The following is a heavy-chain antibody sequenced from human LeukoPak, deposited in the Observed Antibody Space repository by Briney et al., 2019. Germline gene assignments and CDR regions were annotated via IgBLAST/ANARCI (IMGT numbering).Heavy chain of an antibody. V-gene: IGHV3-9*01. J-gene: IGHJ6*02. Sequence: GRSLRLSCVTSGFTFDAYVMHWVRQAPGKGLEWVSGINWNSNNIGYADSVKGRFTTSRDNAKNSLYLQMNSLTAEDTALYYCTRDVCYGGTCSGYFHGMDVWGQGTTVTVSS. CDR1: GFTFDAYV. CDR3: TRDVCYGGTCSGYFHGMDV. CDR2: INWNSNNI. D-gene: IGHD2-15*01.